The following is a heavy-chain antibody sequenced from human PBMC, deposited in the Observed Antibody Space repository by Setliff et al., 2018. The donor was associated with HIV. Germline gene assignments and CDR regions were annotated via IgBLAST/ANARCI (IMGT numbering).Heavy chain of an antibody. J-gene: IGHJ4*02. V-gene: IGHV3-7*03. CDR2: ILPDGSEE. D-gene: IGHD2-15*01. CDR1: GFTFSTAY. Sequence: GGSLRLSCAASGFTFSTAYLTWVRQAPGKGLEWVANILPDGSEEYYVDSVKGRFTVSRDNAKNSLCLQMNSLRADDTAVYYCAREATRYYFDYWGQGTLVTVSS. CDR3: AREATRYYFDY.